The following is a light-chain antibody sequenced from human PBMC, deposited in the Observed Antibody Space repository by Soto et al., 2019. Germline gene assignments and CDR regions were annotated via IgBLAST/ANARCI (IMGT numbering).Light chain of an antibody. J-gene: IGKJ1*01. CDR1: QPISTW. V-gene: IGKV1-5*01. CDR2: DAS. CDR3: HQYNYYRPT. Sequence: DIQVTQSPSTLSASVGDRVTITCRASQPISTWLAWYQEKPGKAPKLPIYDASSLEGGVPSRFSGSGSGTEFTLTISSLQPDDFATYYCHQYNYYRPTFGQGTKVEIK.